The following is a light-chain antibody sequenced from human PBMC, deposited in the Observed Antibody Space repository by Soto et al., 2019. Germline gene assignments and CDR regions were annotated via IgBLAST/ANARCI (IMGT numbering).Light chain of an antibody. CDR1: QGIISY. CDR3: QQYYSYPPWT. Sequence: AIRMTQSPSSFSASTGDRVTITCRASQGIISYLAWYQQKPGKAPKLLIYAASTLQSGVTSRFSGSGSGTDFTLTISCLQSEDFATYYCQQYYSYPPWTFGQGTKVEIK. J-gene: IGKJ1*01. CDR2: AAS. V-gene: IGKV1-8*01.